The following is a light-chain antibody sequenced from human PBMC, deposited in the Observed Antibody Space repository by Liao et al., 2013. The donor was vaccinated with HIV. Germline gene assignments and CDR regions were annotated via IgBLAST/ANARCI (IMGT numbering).Light chain of an antibody. J-gene: IGLJ2*01. CDR1: VLANKY. CDR2: YDT. CDR3: QVWDTSSDHVV. Sequence: SYELTQPSSVSVSPGQTARITCSGDVLANKYARWVQQKPGQAPLLVIYYDTDRPSGVPERFSGSNSGNTATLTISRVEAGDEADYYCQVWDTSSDHVVFGGGTKLTVL. V-gene: IGLV3-21*04.